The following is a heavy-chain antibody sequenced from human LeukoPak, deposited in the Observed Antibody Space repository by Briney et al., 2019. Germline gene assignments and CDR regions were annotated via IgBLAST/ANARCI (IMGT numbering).Heavy chain of an antibody. V-gene: IGHV1-18*01. J-gene: IGHJ4*02. CDR1: GYTFTSYG. D-gene: IGHD3-22*01. CDR2: ITAYNGNT. CDR3: ARASRFVRIYYDSSCYYEDY. Sequence: GASVKVSCKASGYTFTSYGISWVRQAPGQGLEWMGWITAYNGNTNYAQKLQGRVTMTTDTSTSTTYMGLRSLRSDETAVYYCARASRFVRIYYDSSCYYEDYWGQGTLVTVSS.